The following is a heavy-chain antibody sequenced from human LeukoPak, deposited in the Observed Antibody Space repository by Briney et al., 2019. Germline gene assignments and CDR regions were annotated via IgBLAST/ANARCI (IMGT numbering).Heavy chain of an antibody. V-gene: IGHV3-23*01. D-gene: IGHD3-3*01. CDR2: ISGSGGST. CDR1: GFTFSSYA. CDR3: AKCRSGKSYYYYMDV. Sequence: TGGSLRLSCAASGFTFSSYAMSWVRQAPGKGLEWVSAISGSGGSTYYADSVKGRFTISRDNSKNTLYLQMNSLRAEDTAVYYCAKCRSGKSYYYYMDVWGKGTTVTLSS. J-gene: IGHJ6*03.